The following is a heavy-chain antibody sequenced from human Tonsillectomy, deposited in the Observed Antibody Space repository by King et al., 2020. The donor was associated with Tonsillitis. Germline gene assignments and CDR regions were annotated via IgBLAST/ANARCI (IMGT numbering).Heavy chain of an antibody. CDR1: GFTFSNFG. V-gene: IGHV3-23*01. D-gene: IGHD2-8*01. CDR3: AKAVFHNGLYDY. CDR2: ISNGGDIT. J-gene: IGHJ4*02. Sequence: QLQESGEALVQPGGSLRLSCAASGFTFSNFGISWVRQAPGKGLEWVSDISNGGDITYYADSVKGRFTISRDNSKNTLYLQMNSLRAEDTALYYCAKAVFHNGLYDYWGQGTRVTVSS.